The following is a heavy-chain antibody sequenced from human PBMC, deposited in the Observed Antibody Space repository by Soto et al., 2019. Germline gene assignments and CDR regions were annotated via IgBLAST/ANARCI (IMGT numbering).Heavy chain of an antibody. CDR2: IIPIIATT. CDR1: GCPFSSYG. V-gene: IGHV1-69*13. Sequence: SVKVSCKASGCPFSSYGVTWVRQAPGQGLEWMGVIIPIIATTKYAQRFQGRVTITADASTGTAFTDLSSLRSDDTAVYYCARELKEPGSYYYYGLDVWGQGTTVTVSS. D-gene: IGHD3-16*01. CDR3: ARELKEPGSYYYYGLDV. J-gene: IGHJ6*02.